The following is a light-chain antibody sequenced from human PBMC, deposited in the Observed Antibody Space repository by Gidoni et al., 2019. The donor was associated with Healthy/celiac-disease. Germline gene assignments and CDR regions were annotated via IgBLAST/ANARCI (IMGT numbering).Light chain of an antibody. CDR2: DAS. CDR1: QDISNY. J-gene: IGKJ2*04. V-gene: IGKV1-33*01. CDR3: QQYDNLPPMCS. Sequence: DIQMTQSPSSLSASVGDRVTITCQASQDISNYLNWCQQKPGKAPKLLIYDASNLETGVPSRFSGSGSGTDFTFTISSLQPEDIATYYCQQYDNLPPMCSFGQGTKLEIK.